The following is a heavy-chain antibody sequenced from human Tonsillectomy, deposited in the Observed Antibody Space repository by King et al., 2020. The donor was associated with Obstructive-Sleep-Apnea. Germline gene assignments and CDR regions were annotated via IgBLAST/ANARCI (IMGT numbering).Heavy chain of an antibody. J-gene: IGHJ4*02. D-gene: IGHD6-6*01. Sequence: VQLVESGGGLVQPGGSLRLSCSASGFTFSSYAMHWVRQAPGKGLEYVSAISSNGGSTYYADSVKGRFTFSRDNSKNTLYLQMSSLRAEDTAVYYCVKTRAKYSSSPQGDYWGQGTLVTVSS. CDR3: VKTRAKYSSSPQGDY. V-gene: IGHV3-64D*06. CDR1: GFTFSSYA. CDR2: ISSNGGST.